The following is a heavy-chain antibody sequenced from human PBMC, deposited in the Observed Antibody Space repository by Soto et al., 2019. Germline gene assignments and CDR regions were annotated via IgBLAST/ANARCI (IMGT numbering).Heavy chain of an antibody. Sequence: QVQLVQSGAEVKKPGASVKVSCKASGYTFTTYGISWVRQAPGQGLEWMGWINGYNGNTNYAQKLQGRANMTTDTTTSTAYMELRSLRSDDTAVYYCARDPVAGTYFDYWGQGTLVTVSS. J-gene: IGHJ4*02. CDR3: ARDPVAGTYFDY. CDR1: GYTFTTYG. CDR2: INGYNGNT. V-gene: IGHV1-18*01. D-gene: IGHD6-19*01.